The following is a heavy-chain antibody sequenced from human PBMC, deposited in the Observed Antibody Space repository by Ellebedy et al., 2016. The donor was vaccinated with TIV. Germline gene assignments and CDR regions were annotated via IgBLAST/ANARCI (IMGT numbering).Heavy chain of an antibody. CDR2: LNPGSGNT. CDR1: GYPFISYA. V-gene: IGHV1-3*01. D-gene: IGHD6-19*01. Sequence: ASVKVSCXASGYPFISYAIHWVRQAPGQRPEWMGWLNPGSGNTMYAQTLQGRVTFSSDTSAATAYMELSRLTSEDTAVYYCMIVSVAVPYWGQGTPVAVSS. CDR3: MIVSVAVPY. J-gene: IGHJ4*02.